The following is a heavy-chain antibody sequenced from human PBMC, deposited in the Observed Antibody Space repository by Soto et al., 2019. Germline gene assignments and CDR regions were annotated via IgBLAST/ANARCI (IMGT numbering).Heavy chain of an antibody. CDR3: ARGGNRYSNTASGVGGFDY. CDR1: GASISSSY. V-gene: IGHV4-59*01. CDR2: IYQAGST. Sequence: SETLSLTCTVSGASISSSYWSWIRQSPGKGLEWIAYIYQAGSTNYNPSLKSRVTISLDTSKSQFSLNLSSLTTADTAVYFCARGGNRYSNTASGVGGFDYWGQGTLVTVSS. J-gene: IGHJ4*02. D-gene: IGHD5-12*01.